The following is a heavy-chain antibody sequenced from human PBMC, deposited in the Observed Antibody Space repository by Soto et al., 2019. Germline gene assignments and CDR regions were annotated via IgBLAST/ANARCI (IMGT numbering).Heavy chain of an antibody. CDR1: GFSFDDYG. CDR2: ISWNSGSI. CDR3: VGGWSVPFDY. D-gene: IGHD6-19*01. V-gene: IGHV3-9*01. J-gene: IGHJ4*02. Sequence: GGSLRLSCAASGFSFDDYGMHWVRQAPGKGLEWVSGISWNSGSIGYADFVKGRFTISRDNAKNFLYLQMDSLRDEDTALYYCVGGWSVPFDYWGQRTQVTVSS.